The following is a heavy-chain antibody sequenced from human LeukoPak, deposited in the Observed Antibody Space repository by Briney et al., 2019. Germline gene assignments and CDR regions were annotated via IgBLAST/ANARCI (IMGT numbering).Heavy chain of an antibody. CDR2: ISASGGGT. V-gene: IGHV3-23*01. CDR1: GFTFNTYP. Sequence: SGGSLRLSCAASGFTFNTYPMSWVRQAPGKRLEWVSAISASGGGTYYADSVKGRFTISRDNSRSTVFLQMSSLRAEDTAVYYCARGDYGDYDYFDYWGQGTLVTVSS. D-gene: IGHD4-17*01. CDR3: ARGDYGDYDYFDY. J-gene: IGHJ4*02.